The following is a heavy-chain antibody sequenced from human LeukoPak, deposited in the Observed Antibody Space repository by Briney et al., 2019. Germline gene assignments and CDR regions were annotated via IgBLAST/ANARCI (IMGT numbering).Heavy chain of an antibody. V-gene: IGHV4-38-2*02. CDR2: IYHSGST. CDR1: GYSISSGYY. CDR3: ARDFDDYFDY. Sequence: PSETLSLTCTVSGYSISSGYYWGWIRQPPGKGLEWIGSIYHSGSTYYNPSLKSRVTISVDTSKNQFSLKLSSVTAADTAVYYCARDFDDYFDYWGQGTLVTVSS. J-gene: IGHJ4*02.